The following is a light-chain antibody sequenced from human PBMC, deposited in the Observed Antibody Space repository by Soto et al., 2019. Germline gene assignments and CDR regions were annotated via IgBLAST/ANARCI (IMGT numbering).Light chain of an antibody. CDR2: GAS. CDR1: QSVSST. V-gene: IGKV3-15*01. CDR3: YEYSDWLPNP. Sequence: TLSVSPGERATLSCRASQSVSSTVAWYQQKPGQAPRLLIYGASTRATGIPARFSGSGSGTEFTLTIISLLHADLAVQYGYEYSDWLPNPFGQG. J-gene: IGKJ5*01.